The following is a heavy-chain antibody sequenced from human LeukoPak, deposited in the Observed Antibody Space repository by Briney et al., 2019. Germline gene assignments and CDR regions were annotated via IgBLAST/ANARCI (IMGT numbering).Heavy chain of an antibody. J-gene: IGHJ4*02. Sequence: SQTLSLTCTVSGGSVGSENYYWTWIRQSAGKRLEWIGRIYISGSTNYNPSLKRRVTMSLDTSKNQFSLKLSSVTAADTAIYYCARSTSTWYRGFDYWGLGTLVTVSS. V-gene: IGHV4-61*02. D-gene: IGHD6-13*01. CDR2: IYISGST. CDR3: ARSTSTWYRGFDY. CDR1: GGSVGSENYY.